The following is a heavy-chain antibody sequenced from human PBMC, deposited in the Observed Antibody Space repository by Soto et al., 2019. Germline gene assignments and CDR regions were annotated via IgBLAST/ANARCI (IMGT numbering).Heavy chain of an antibody. J-gene: IGHJ4*02. CDR1: GGSVSSGSYY. V-gene: IGHV4-61*01. D-gene: IGHD1-26*01. CDR3: ARDRLVGAEYFDY. Sequence: SDTLSLTCTVSGGSVSSGSYYWSWIRQPPGKGLEWIGYIYYSGSTNYNPSLKSRVTISVDTSKNQFSLKLSSVTAADTAVYYCARDRLVGAEYFDYWGQGTLVTVSS. CDR2: IYYSGST.